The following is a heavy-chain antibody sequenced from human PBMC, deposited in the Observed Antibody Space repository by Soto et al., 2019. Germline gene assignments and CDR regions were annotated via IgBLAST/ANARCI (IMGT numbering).Heavy chain of an antibody. CDR2: ISYDGSNK. CDR1: GFTFSSYG. D-gene: IGHD6-13*01. J-gene: IGHJ6*02. Sequence: GSLRLSCAASGFTFSSYGMHWVRQAPGKGLEWVAVISYDGSNKYYADSVKGRFTISRDNSKNTLYLQMNSLRAEDTAVYYCAKDLVAAAGNYYYYYGMDVWGQGTTVTVSS. V-gene: IGHV3-30*18. CDR3: AKDLVAAAGNYYYYYGMDV.